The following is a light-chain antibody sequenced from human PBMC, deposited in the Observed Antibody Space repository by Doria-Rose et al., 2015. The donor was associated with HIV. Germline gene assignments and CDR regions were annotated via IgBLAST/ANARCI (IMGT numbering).Light chain of an antibody. CDR1: QSLLYTSKNY. J-gene: IGKJ3*01. V-gene: IGKV4-1*01. CDR3: QQYYDTPS. CDR2: WSS. Sequence: DIQLTQSPESPGMSLGERATLNCKYNQSLLYTSKNYLAWYQQKPGQPSKLLIYWSSTRQSGVTARFSGSGSGTDFTLTISSLEAEDVAVYYCQQYYDTPSFGPGTTVDIK.